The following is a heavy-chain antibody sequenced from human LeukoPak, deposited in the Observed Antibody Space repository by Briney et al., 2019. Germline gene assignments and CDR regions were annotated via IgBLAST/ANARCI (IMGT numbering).Heavy chain of an antibody. V-gene: IGHV3-74*01. CDR2: INSDGSST. D-gene: IGHD4-23*01. J-gene: IGHJ4*02. CDR1: GFTFSYYW. Sequence: GGSLRLSCAASGFTFSYYWMHWVRQAPGKGLVWVSGINSDGSSTRYADSVKGRFTISRDNAKNTLYLQMNSLRAEDTAVYYCTRDLDYGGKSNFDYWGQGTLVTVSS. CDR3: TRDLDYGGKSNFDY.